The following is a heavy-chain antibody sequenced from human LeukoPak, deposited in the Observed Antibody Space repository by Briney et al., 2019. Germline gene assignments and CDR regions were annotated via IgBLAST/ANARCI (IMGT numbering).Heavy chain of an antibody. D-gene: IGHD1-26*01. CDR3: AHEGWDYDAFDI. CDR1: GYIFSNYW. CDR2: FYPGDSNP. J-gene: IGHJ3*02. Sequence: GESLKISCKGSGYIFSNYWIGWVREMPGKGLEWMGIFYPGDSNPRYSPSFQGQVSISADKSISTVYLQWRSLKASDTAMYYCAHEGWDYDAFDIWGQGTIVTVSS. V-gene: IGHV5-51*01.